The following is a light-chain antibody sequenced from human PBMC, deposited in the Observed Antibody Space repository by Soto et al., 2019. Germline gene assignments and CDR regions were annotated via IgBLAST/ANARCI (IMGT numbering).Light chain of an antibody. CDR1: QSISSY. CDR3: QQSYSTPFT. CDR2: AAS. Sequence: DIQMTQSPSSLSASVGDRVTITCRASQSISSYLNWYQQKPGKAPKLLIYAASSLQSGVPSRFRGSVYGTDFTLTSSSLQPEDFATDYFQQSYSTPFTFGPGTKVDIK. J-gene: IGKJ3*01. V-gene: IGKV1-39*01.